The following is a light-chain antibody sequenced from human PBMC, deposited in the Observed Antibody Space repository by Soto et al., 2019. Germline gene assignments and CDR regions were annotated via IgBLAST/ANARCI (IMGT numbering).Light chain of an antibody. V-gene: IGKV1-5*01. CDR2: DAS. Sequence: DIQMTQYPSTLSASIGDRVTVTCRASRSISTWLAWYQHKAGKAPKLLIFDASSLQSGVPSRFSGSGSGTEFTLTISSLQSDDFATYFCQHYNTDSWTFGQGTKVDIK. CDR3: QHYNTDSWT. J-gene: IGKJ1*01. CDR1: RSISTW.